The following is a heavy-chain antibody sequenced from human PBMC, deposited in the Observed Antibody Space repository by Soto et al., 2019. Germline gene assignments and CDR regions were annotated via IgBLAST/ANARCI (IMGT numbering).Heavy chain of an antibody. J-gene: IGHJ4*02. Sequence: VQLVESGGGVVQPGRSLRLSCAASGFTFSDYAMHWVRQAPGKGLEWVAVVSHDGRNTHYADSVKGRFTISRDSSKNTVSLEMTSLRAEGTGVYSCLGVGRQWLVTSDFNYWGQGALVTVSS. D-gene: IGHD6-19*01. V-gene: IGHV3-30*03. CDR1: GFTFSDYA. CDR2: VSHDGRNT. CDR3: LGVGRQWLVTSDFNY.